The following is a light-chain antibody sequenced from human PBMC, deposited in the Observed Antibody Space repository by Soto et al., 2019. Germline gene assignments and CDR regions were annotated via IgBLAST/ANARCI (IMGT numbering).Light chain of an antibody. CDR3: QQYKNWPL. J-gene: IGKJ5*01. V-gene: IGKV3-20*01. CDR1: QSVSSNY. Sequence: EIVLTQSPGTLSLSPGERATLSCRTSQSVSSNYLAWYQQKPGQAPRLLIYGASSRATGIPDRFSGSGSGTEFTLTISSLQSEDFAVYYCQQYKNWPLFGQGTRLEIK. CDR2: GAS.